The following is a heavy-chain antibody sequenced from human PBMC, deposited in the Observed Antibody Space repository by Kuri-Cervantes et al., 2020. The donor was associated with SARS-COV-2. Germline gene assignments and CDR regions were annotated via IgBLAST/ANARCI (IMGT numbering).Heavy chain of an antibody. CDR1: GYSLSLYA. V-gene: IGHV7-4-1*02. CDR2: INTNTGNP. Sequence: ASVKVSCKTSGYSLSLYAIHWVRQAPGQGLEWMGWINTNTGNPTYAQGFTGRFVFSLDTSVSTAYLQISSLKAEDTAVYYCARRGAARPPEFYYYYYYMDVWGKGTTVTVSS. D-gene: IGHD6-6*01. J-gene: IGHJ6*03. CDR3: ARRGAARPPEFYYYYYYMDV.